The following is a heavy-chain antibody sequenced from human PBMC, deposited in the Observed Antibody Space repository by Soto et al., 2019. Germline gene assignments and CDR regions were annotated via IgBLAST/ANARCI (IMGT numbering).Heavy chain of an antibody. CDR3: ASWHLQEHAYDV. V-gene: IGHV3-53*01. J-gene: IGHJ3*01. D-gene: IGHD4-4*01. CDR1: GLTVSGKKY. Sequence: LRLSCAAFGLTVSGKKYVAWVRQAPVKGLEWVSALYDIDGTYYADSVKGRFTTSGDSSKTIVYLQMNSLRPDDTAVYYCASWHLQEHAYDVWGQGTTVTVSS. CDR2: LYDIDGT.